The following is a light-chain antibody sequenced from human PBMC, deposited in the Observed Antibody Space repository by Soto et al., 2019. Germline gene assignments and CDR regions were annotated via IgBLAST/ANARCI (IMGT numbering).Light chain of an antibody. J-gene: IGLJ3*02. CDR1: SSDVGAYNY. CDR2: EVT. V-gene: IGLV2-8*01. Sequence: QSALTQPPSASGSPGQSVTISCTGTSSDVGAYNYVSWYQQHPGKAPKLIIYEVTKPPSGVPDRFSGSKSGNTASLTVSGLQAEDEADYYCNSYAGSKNFGVFGGGTQLTVL. CDR3: NSYAGSKNFGV.